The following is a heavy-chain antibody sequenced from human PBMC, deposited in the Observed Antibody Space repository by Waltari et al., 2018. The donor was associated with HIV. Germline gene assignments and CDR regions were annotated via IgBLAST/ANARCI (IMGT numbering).Heavy chain of an antibody. J-gene: IGHJ4*02. V-gene: IGHV1-3*01. CDR2: INVGNLQT. D-gene: IGHD6-19*01. CDR1: GFNFNNYV. CDR3: GRGTDWLANVLEY. Sequence: QIQLVQSGAEVKKPGASVKVSCKTSGFNFNNYVIHWMRQAPGQGLEWMGSINVGNLQTRYSQMFQGRVSCTRNTSETTIFMEVSSLKSEDTAVYFCGRGTDWLANVLEYWGQGTLLTVSS.